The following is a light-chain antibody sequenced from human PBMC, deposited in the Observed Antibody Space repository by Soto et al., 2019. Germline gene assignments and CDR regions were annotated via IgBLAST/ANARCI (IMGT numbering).Light chain of an antibody. J-gene: IGKJ1*01. CDR1: QSISSR. CDR3: QQYSSYWV. CDR2: DAS. V-gene: IGKV1-5*01. Sequence: DIQMPQSPSTLSASVGDRVTITCRASQSISSRLAWYQKNPGKAPKLLIYDASSLESGVPSRFSGSGSGTEFTLTISRLQPDDFATYYCQQYSSYWVFGQGTKVDIK.